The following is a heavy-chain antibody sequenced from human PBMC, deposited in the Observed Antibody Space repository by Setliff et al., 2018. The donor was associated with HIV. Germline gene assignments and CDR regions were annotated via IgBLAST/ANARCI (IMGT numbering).Heavy chain of an antibody. CDR3: AREPKGGDDRALDN. CDR1: GGSISGYF. V-gene: IGHV4-4*07. CDR2: TFTSGIT. D-gene: IGHD3-16*01. Sequence: PSETLSLTCTVSGGSISGYFWSWIRQPAGKGLKWIGRTFTSGITNYSPSLKSRVTMSVDTSKNQFSLNLTSVTAADTAVYYCAREPKGGDDRALDNWGQGTLVTVSS. J-gene: IGHJ4*02.